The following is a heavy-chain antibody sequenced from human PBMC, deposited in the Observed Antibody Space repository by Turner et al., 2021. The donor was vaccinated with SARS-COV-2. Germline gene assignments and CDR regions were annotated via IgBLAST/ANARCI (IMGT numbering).Heavy chain of an antibody. V-gene: IGHV3-21*01. CDR2: ISSSSSYI. CDR3: ARGTYYYDSSVYSGTNWFDP. Sequence: EVQLVESGGGLVKPGGSLRLSCAASGFTLRHYTMNWVRQAPGKGLEWVSSISSSSSYIYYADSVKGRFTISRDNAKNSLYLQMNSLRAEDTAVYYCARGTYYYDSSVYSGTNWFDPWGQGTLVTVSS. D-gene: IGHD3-22*01. J-gene: IGHJ5*02. CDR1: GFTLRHYT.